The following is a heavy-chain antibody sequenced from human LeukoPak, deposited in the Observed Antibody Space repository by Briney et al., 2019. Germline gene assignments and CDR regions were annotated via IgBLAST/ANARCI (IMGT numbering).Heavy chain of an antibody. CDR2: IIPIFGTA. CDR1: GYTFTSYG. CDR3: ARDRAVTDAFDI. V-gene: IGHV1-69*05. J-gene: IGHJ3*02. Sequence: GASVKVSCKASGYTFTSYGISWVRQAPGQGLEWMGGIIPIFGTANYAQKFQGRVTITTDESTSTAYMELSSLRSEDTAVYYCARDRAVTDAFDIWGQGTMVTVSS. D-gene: IGHD4-17*01.